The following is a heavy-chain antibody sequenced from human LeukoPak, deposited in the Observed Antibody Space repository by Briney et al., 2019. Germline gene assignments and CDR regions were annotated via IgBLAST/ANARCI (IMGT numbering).Heavy chain of an antibody. Sequence: ASVKVSCKASGYTFTSYGISWVRQAPGQALEWMGWISAYNGNTNYAQKLQGRVTMTTDTSTSTAYMALRSLRSDDTAVYYCAREESDYDFWSGYYTAYNWFDPWGQGTLVTVSS. CDR1: GYTFTSYG. CDR2: ISAYNGNT. J-gene: IGHJ5*02. V-gene: IGHV1-18*01. D-gene: IGHD3-3*01. CDR3: AREESDYDFWSGYYTAYNWFDP.